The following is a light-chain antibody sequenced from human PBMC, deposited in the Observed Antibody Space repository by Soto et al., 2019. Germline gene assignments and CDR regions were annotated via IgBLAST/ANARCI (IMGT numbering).Light chain of an antibody. CDR2: GTT. CDR3: LQTYSTPRT. V-gene: IGKV1-39*01. CDR1: RNIYKY. Sequence: DIQMTQAPSSLSASVGDRVAITCRASRNIYKYLSWYQQRPGTAPKLLIYGTTTLQTGVPARFSGSGSGTEFTLAISSLQPEDFATYYCLQTYSTPRTFGPGTKVDIK. J-gene: IGKJ1*01.